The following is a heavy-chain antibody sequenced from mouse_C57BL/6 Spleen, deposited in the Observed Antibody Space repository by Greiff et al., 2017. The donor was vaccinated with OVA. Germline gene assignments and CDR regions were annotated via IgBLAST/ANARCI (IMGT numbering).Heavy chain of an antibody. Sequence: VQLQQSGPELVKPGASVKMSCKASGYTFTDYNMHWVKQSHGKSLEWIGYINPNNGGTSYNQKFKGKATLTVNKSSSTAYRELRSLTSEDSAVYYCARKGGMITTRYYFDYWGQGTTLTVSA. J-gene: IGHJ2*01. CDR1: GYTFTDYN. D-gene: IGHD2-4*01. CDR2: INPNNGGT. V-gene: IGHV1-22*01. CDR3: ARKGGMITTRYYFDY.